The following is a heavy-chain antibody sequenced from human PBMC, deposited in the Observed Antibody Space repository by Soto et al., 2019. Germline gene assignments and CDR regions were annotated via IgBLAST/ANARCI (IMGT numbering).Heavy chain of an antibody. Sequence: QVQLQESGPGLVKPSGTLSLTCAVSGGSISSSNWWSWVRQPPGKGLQWIGEIYHSGSTNYIPSLKSRVTISVHKSRNQFSLKLSSVTAADTAVYYCARRWGEGRVDYWGQGTLVTVSS. CDR3: ARRWGEGRVDY. CDR2: IYHSGST. CDR1: GGSISSSNW. D-gene: IGHD3-10*01. J-gene: IGHJ4*02. V-gene: IGHV4-4*02.